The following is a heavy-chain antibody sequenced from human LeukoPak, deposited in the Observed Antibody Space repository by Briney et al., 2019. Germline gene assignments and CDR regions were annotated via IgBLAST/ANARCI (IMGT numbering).Heavy chain of an antibody. CDR1: GYTFNTSG. D-gene: IGHD6-19*01. CDR2: ISTYDGNT. V-gene: IGHV1-18*01. J-gene: IGHJ3*02. CDR3: ARWSYSSDWYFGTFDI. Sequence: GASVKVSCKASGYTFNTSGISWVRQAPGQGLEWMGWISTYDGNTHYAQNLQGRVTMTTDTSTRTAYMELRSLRSGDTAVYYCARWSYSSDWYFGTFDIWGQGTTVTISS.